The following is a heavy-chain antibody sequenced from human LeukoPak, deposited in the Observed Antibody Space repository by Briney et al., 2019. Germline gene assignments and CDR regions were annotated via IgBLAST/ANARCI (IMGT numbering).Heavy chain of an antibody. Sequence: SETLSLTCAVSGGSISSSNWWSWVRQPPGKGLEWIGEIYHSGSTNYNPSLKSRVTISVGKSKNQFSLKLSSVTAADTAVYYCARVGRYCSSTSCYTPLGRKKNAFDIWGQGTMVTVSS. J-gene: IGHJ3*02. CDR2: IYHSGST. CDR1: GGSISSSNW. CDR3: ARVGRYCSSTSCYTPLGRKKNAFDI. D-gene: IGHD2-2*02. V-gene: IGHV4-4*02.